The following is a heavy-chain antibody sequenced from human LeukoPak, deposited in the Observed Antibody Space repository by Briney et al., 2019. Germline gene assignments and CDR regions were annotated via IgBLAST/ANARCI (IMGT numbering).Heavy chain of an antibody. D-gene: IGHD3-22*01. J-gene: IGHJ3*02. CDR2: IYYSGST. Sequence: SETLSPTCTVSGGSISTYYWSWIPQPPGKGLEWFGYIYYSGSTNYNPSLKSRVTISVDTSKNQFSLKLSSVTAADTAVYYCARSLRSGYLDAFDIWGQGTMVTVSS. CDR3: ARSLRSGYLDAFDI. V-gene: IGHV4-59*01. CDR1: GGSISTYY.